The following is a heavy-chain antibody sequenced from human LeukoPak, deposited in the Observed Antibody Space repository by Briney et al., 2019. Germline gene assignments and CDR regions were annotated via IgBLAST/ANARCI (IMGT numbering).Heavy chain of an antibody. CDR1: GFTFSSYS. CDR3: AREPIYGLNFGY. Sequence: PGGSLRLSCAASGFTFSSYSMNWVRQAPGKGLEWVSSISSSGSYIYYADSVKGRFTISRDNANKSLYLQLNSLRAEDTAVYFCAREPIYGLNFGYWGQGTLVTVSS. D-gene: IGHD2/OR15-2a*01. V-gene: IGHV3-21*01. J-gene: IGHJ4*02. CDR2: ISSSGSYI.